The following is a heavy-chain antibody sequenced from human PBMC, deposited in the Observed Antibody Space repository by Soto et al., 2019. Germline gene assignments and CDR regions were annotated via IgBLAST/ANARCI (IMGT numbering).Heavy chain of an antibody. CDR3: ASVPIWCGSSSCYTEGFDS. J-gene: IGHJ4*02. Sequence: EVQLLDSGGGWVQPGGSLRLSRVASGFVFSDYAMSWVRQAPRKGLEWVSAISAGGSDTYYADSVKGRFTVSRVNSKNTLYLQMNTLRAEDTAIYYCASVPIWCGSSSCYTEGFDSWGQGTLVTVSS. CDR2: ISAGGSDT. CDR1: GFVFSDYA. D-gene: IGHD2-2*01. V-gene: IGHV3-23*01.